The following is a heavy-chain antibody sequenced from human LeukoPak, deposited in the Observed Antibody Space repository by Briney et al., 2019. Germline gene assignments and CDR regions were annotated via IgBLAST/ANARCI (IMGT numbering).Heavy chain of an antibody. D-gene: IGHD6-6*01. CDR2: IYYSGST. V-gene: IGHV4-39*07. CDR1: GGSISSSSYY. Sequence: PSETLSLTCTVSGGSISSSSYYWGWIRQPPGKGLEWIGSIYYSGSTNYNPSLKSRVTMSVDTSKNQFSLKLSSVTAADTAVYYCARESWQLAGFDYWGQGTLVTVSS. CDR3: ARESWQLAGFDY. J-gene: IGHJ4*02.